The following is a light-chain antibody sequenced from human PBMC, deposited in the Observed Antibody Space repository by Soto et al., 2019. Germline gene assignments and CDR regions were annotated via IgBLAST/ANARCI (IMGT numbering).Light chain of an antibody. CDR1: QSVSSSF. Sequence: EIVMTQSPATLSLSPVERATLSCRASQSVSSSFLAWYQQKPGQSPRLLIYGAYSRATGIPDRFSGSGSGTDFTLTISSLEPEDFAVYYCQQRSNWLITFGQGTRLEIK. CDR2: GAY. J-gene: IGKJ5*01. V-gene: IGKV3D-20*02. CDR3: QQRSNWLIT.